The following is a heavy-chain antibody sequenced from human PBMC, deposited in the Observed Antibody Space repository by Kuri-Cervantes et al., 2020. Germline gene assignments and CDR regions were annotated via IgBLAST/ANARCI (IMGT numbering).Heavy chain of an antibody. CDR2: ISSSSSTI. D-gene: IGHD6-19*01. J-gene: IGHJ3*01. CDR1: GFIFSDHS. V-gene: IGHV3-48*01. CDR3: ARGQNRAVAGAARQDEFTL. Sequence: GESLKISCAASGFIFSDHSMNWVRQAPGKGLEWVSYISSSSSTIYHADSVKGRFAISRDNSKNTLYLQMNSLSPEDTAFYYCARGQNRAVAGAARQDEFTLWGQGTMVAVSS.